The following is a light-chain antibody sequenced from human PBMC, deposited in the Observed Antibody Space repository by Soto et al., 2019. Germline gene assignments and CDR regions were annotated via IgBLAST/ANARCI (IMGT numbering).Light chain of an antibody. CDR3: LQYVGSPRT. J-gene: IGKJ1*01. CDR2: GAS. V-gene: IGKV3-20*01. Sequence: EIVLTQSPGTLSLSPGERATLSCRASQNMSSSYLAWYQQKPGQAPRLLIYGASTRATGIPDRFSGSGSGTDFTLTISRLEPEDFEVYYCLQYVGSPRTFGQGTKVDIK. CDR1: QNMSSSY.